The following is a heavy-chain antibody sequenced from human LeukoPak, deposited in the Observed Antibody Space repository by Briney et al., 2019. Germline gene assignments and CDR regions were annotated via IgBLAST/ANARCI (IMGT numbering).Heavy chain of an antibody. D-gene: IGHD2-15*01. CDR2: ISYDGSNK. CDR1: GFTFSSYA. V-gene: IGHV3-30*01. CDR3: ARDLSDGEGIFDY. J-gene: IGHJ4*02. Sequence: GGSLRLSCAASGFTFSSYAMHWVRQAPGKGLEWVAVISYDGSNKYYADSVKGRFTISRDNSKNTLYLQMNSLRAEDTAVYYCARDLSDGEGIFDYWGQGTLVTVSS.